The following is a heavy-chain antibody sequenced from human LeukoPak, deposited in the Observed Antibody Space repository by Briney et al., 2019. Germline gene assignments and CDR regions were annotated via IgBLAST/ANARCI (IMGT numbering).Heavy chain of an antibody. D-gene: IGHD6-6*01. CDR3: AGSGSSSSSNDWYFDL. CDR1: GGSFSGYY. Sequence: KPSETLSLTCAVYGGSFSGYYWSWIRQPPGKGLEWIGEINHSGSTNYNPSLKSRVTISVDTSKNQFSLKLSSVTAADTAVYYCAGSGSSSSSNDWYFDLWGRGTFVTVSS. V-gene: IGHV4-34*01. J-gene: IGHJ2*01. CDR2: INHSGST.